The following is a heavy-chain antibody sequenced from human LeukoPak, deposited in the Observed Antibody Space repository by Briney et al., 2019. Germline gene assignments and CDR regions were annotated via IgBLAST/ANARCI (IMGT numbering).Heavy chain of an antibody. Sequence: GGSLRLSCAASGFTFSSYWMHWVRQAPGKGLVWVSRINSDGSSTSYADSVKGRFTISRDNAKNTLYLQMNSLRAEDTAVYYCAWGGRYSYGPFDYWGQGTLVTVSS. CDR2: INSDGSST. D-gene: IGHD5-18*01. CDR1: GFTFSSYW. V-gene: IGHV3-74*01. CDR3: AWGGRYSYGPFDY. J-gene: IGHJ4*02.